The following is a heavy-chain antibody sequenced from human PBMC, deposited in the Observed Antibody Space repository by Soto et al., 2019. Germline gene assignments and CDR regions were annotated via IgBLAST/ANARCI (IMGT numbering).Heavy chain of an antibody. Sequence: QVQLVESGGGVVQPGRSLRLSCAASGFSFSNNGMHWVRQAPGKGLEWVAIISYDGSKKYYADSVKGRFTISRDNSKNTLYLQMNSLRVEDTAIYYCAKDHVESGRGEIDYWGQGTLVTVSS. J-gene: IGHJ4*02. CDR2: ISYDGSKK. V-gene: IGHV3-30*18. CDR1: GFSFSNNG. D-gene: IGHD3-16*01. CDR3: AKDHVESGRGEIDY.